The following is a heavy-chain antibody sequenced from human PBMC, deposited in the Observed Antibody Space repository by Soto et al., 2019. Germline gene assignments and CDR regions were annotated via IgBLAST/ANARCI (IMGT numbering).Heavy chain of an antibody. J-gene: IGHJ5*02. CDR1: GYTFTRYT. V-gene: IGHV1-3*01. CDR3: ARGLETGQLDP. D-gene: IGHD2-2*01. Sequence: ASVKVSCKASGYTFTRYTMNWVRQAPGQRLEWMGWINPDNGNTKSSQKFQDRVIITRDTSASTAYMDLSSLRSEDTAVYYCARGLETGQLDPWGQGTLVTVSS. CDR2: INPDNGNT.